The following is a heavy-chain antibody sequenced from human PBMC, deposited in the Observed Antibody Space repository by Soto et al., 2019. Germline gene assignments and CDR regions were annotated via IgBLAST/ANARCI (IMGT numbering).Heavy chain of an antibody. D-gene: IGHD3-16*01. CDR2: IYSGDST. CDR3: ARASRNPFRGWTTPYYMDV. J-gene: IGHJ6*03. V-gene: IGHV3-66*01. Sequence: GGSLRLSCAASGFTVSSNYMSWVRQAPGKGLEWVSVIYSGDSTYYADSVKGRFTISRDNSKNTLYLQMNSLRAEDTAVYYCARASRNPFRGWTTPYYMDVWGKGTTVTVSS. CDR1: GFTVSSNY.